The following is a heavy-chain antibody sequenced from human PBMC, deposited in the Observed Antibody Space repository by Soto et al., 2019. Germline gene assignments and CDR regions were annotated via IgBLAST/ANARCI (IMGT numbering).Heavy chain of an antibody. CDR3: ARVFLEWLAQDWYFDL. D-gene: IGHD6-19*01. CDR2: ISAYNGNT. V-gene: IGHV1-18*01. Sequence: GASVKVSCKASGYTFTSYGISWVRQAPGQGLEWMGWISAYNGNTNYAQKLQGRVTMTTDTSTSTAYMEQRSLRSDDTAVFYCARVFLEWLAQDWYFDLWGRGTLVTVSS. J-gene: IGHJ2*01. CDR1: GYTFTSYG.